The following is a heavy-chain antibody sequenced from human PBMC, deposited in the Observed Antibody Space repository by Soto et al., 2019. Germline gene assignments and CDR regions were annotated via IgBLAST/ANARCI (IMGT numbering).Heavy chain of an antibody. J-gene: IGHJ6*03. V-gene: IGHV4-34*01. D-gene: IGHD1-26*01. Sequence: SETLSLTCAVYGGSFSGYYWSWIRQPPGKGLEWIGEINHSGSTNYNPSLKSRVTISVDTSKNQFSLKLSSVTAADTAVYYCARGWPLPWVRYYYYYMDVWGKGTTVTVSS. CDR3: ARGWPLPWVRYYYYYMDV. CDR1: GGSFSGYY. CDR2: INHSGST.